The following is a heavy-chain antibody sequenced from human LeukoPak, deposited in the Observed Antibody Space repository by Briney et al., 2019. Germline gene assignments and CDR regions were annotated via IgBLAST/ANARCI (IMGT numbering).Heavy chain of an antibody. V-gene: IGHV3-21*01. CDR3: ARYSSTMGANWFDP. CDR2: ITGSSSYI. D-gene: IGHD2-2*01. CDR1: GFTFDDYT. Sequence: GGSLRLSCAASGFTFDDYTMHWVRQAPGKGLEWVSSITGSSSYIYYADSVKGRFTISRDNAKNSLYLQMNSLRAEDTAVYYCARYSSTMGANWFDPWGQGTLVTVSS. J-gene: IGHJ5*02.